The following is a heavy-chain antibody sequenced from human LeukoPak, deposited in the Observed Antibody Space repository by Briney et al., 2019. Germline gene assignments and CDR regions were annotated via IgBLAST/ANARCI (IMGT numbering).Heavy chain of an antibody. V-gene: IGHV3-30*18. D-gene: IGHD5-18*01. CDR2: ISYDGSNK. J-gene: IGHJ4*02. CDR3: AKGGYSYGIHFDY. Sequence: GRSLRLSCAASGFTFSSYGMHWGRQAPGKGLEWVAVISYDGSNKYYADSVRGRFTISRDNSKNTLYLQMNSLRAEDTAVYYCAKGGYSYGIHFDYWGQGTLVTVSS. CDR1: GFTFSSYG.